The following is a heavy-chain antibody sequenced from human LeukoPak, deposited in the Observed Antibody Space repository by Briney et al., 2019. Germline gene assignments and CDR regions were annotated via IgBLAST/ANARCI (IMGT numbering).Heavy chain of an antibody. CDR3: AKGDGSGWVRRCFDY. V-gene: IGHV3-30*18. J-gene: IGHJ4*02. D-gene: IGHD6-19*01. CDR2: ISYDGTDK. CDR1: GFTFSSYG. Sequence: QPGRSLRLSCAASGFTFSSYGMHWVRQAPGKGLEWVAVISYDGTDKYHADSVKGRFTISRDNSKNTLYLQMNSLRAEDPAVYYCAKGDGSGWVRRCFDYWGQGTLVTVSS.